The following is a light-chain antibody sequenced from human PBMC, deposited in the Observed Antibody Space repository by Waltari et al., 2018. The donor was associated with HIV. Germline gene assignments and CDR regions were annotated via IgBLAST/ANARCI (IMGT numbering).Light chain of an antibody. CDR2: GAS. J-gene: IGKJ2*01. V-gene: IGKV3-20*01. CDR3: QYFTSTPTYT. Sequence: EVVLTQSPGTLSLSPGERVSLSCRANQTVNNNFLTWYQQKPGQAPRLLLYGASNRATDIPDRFSGFGSGTDFTLFISTLDPEDSALYFCQYFTSTPTYTFGQGTKLEIK. CDR1: QTVNNNF.